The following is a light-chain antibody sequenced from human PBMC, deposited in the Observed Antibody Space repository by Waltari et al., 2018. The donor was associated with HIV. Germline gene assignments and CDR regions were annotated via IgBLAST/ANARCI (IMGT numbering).Light chain of an antibody. V-gene: IGLV2-23*02. Sequence: QSALTQPASVSGSPGQSITISCTGTSSDVGGYNYVSWYQQHPGKAPKLMIYDINKRPAGCPNRFSGSKSGNTASLTISGVQAEDEADYYCCSHAGTTTLVFGGGTKLTVL. J-gene: IGLJ2*01. CDR2: DIN. CDR1: SSDVGGYNY. CDR3: CSHAGTTTLV.